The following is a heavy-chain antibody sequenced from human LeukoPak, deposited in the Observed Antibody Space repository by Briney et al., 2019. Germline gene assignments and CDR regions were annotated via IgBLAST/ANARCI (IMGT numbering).Heavy chain of an antibody. J-gene: IGHJ3*02. V-gene: IGHV1-69*01. CDR3: ARKDYGSGSYYNELPFDI. Sequence: SVKVSCXASGGTFSSYAISWVRQAPGQGLEWMGGIIPIFGTANYAQKFQGRVTITADESTSTAYMELSSLRSEDTAVYYCARKDYGSGSYYNELPFDIWGQGTMVTVSS. D-gene: IGHD3-10*01. CDR2: IIPIFGTA. CDR1: GGTFSSYA.